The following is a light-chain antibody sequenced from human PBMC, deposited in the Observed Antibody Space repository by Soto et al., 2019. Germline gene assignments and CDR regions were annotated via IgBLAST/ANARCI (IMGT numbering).Light chain of an antibody. J-gene: IGKJ3*01. CDR2: DAS. CDR1: QSVSSY. Sequence: EIVLTQSPATLSLSPGERATLSCRASQSVSSYLAWYQQKPGQAPRLLIYDASNRATGIPARFSGSGSGTDFTLTISSLEPEEFAVYYCQQRSNLPPIFTFGPGTKVDIK. CDR3: QQRSNLPPIFT. V-gene: IGKV3-11*01.